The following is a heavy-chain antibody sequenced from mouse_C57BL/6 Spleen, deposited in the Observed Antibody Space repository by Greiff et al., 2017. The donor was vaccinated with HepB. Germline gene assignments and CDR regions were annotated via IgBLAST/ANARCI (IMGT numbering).Heavy chain of an antibody. Sequence: VQLKQSGAELVRPGASVKLSCTASGFNIKDDYMHWVKQRPEQGLEWIGWIDPENGDTEYASKFQGKATITADTSSNTAYLQLSSLTSEDTAVYYCTKKRWDYWGQGTTLTVSS. CDR2: IDPENGDT. V-gene: IGHV14-4*01. J-gene: IGHJ2*01. CDR1: GFNIKDDY. D-gene: IGHD1-1*02. CDR3: TKKRWDY.